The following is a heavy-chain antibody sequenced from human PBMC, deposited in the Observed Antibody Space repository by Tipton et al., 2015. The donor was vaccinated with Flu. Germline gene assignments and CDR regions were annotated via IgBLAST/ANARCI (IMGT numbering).Heavy chain of an antibody. Sequence: TLSLTCTVSGGSTIMGSYYWTWIRQSAGKGLEWIGRMYPGGSSTYNPSFSSRATISVDTSKNQFSLKLTSVIATDTAVYYCAGEFHDAVDVWAKGPLSPSP. V-gene: IGHV4-61*02. CDR1: GGSTIMGSYY. J-gene: IGHJ6*02. D-gene: IGHD1-1*01. CDR3: AGEFHDAVDV. CDR2: MYPGGSS.